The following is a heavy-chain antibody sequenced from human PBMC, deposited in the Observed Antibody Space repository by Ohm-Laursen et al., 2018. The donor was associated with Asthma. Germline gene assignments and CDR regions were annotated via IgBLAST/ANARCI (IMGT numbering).Heavy chain of an antibody. D-gene: IGHD1-26*01. J-gene: IGHJ4*02. CDR3: ARDLLGWERHWGPFDY. CDR2: ISYDGSNI. Sequence: SLRLSCAASGFTFSSYVMHWVRQAPGKGLEWVAVISYDGSNIYYADSVKGRFTISRDNSKNTLYLQMNSLRAEDTAVYYCARDLLGWERHWGPFDYLGQGTLVTVSS. V-gene: IGHV3-30-3*01. CDR1: GFTFSSYV.